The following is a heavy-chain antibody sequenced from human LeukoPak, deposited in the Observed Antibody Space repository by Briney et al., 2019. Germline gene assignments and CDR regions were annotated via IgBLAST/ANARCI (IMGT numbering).Heavy chain of an antibody. D-gene: IGHD4-23*01. CDR2: INPNSGDT. Sequence: ASVTVSCKASGYTFTGYYMHWVRQAPGQGLEWMGWINPNSGDTNYAQKFQGRVTMTRDTSISTAYMELSRLRSDDTAVYYCARGATTVVTIGNFDYWGQGTLVTVSS. J-gene: IGHJ4*02. V-gene: IGHV1-2*02. CDR1: GYTFTGYY. CDR3: ARGATTVVTIGNFDY.